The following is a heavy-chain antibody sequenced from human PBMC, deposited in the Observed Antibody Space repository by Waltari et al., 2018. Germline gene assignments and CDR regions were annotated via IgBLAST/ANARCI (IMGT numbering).Heavy chain of an antibody. D-gene: IGHD2-2*01. CDR2: MSYDGFSK. J-gene: IGHJ4*02. V-gene: IGHV3-30*01. CDR1: DFTFRPSL. Sequence: VESGGGVVQPGGSLRLSCATPDFTFRPSLIHWVRQAPGKGLEWVSAMSYDGFSKYYADSVKGRFTIARDNSKNTVYLEINSLRPEDTAVYYCAREGGTSGYSGFVDYWGQGTQVTVSS. CDR3: AREGGTSGYSGFVDY.